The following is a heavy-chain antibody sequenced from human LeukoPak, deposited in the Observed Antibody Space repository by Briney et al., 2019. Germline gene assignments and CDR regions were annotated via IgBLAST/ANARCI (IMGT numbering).Heavy chain of an antibody. D-gene: IGHD6-13*01. Sequence: PGGSLRLSCAASGFTFDDYTMHWVRQAPGKGLEWVSLISWDGGSTYYADSVKGRFTISRDNSKNSLYLQMNSLRTEDTALYYCAKDIRPRERAAAGGSDYWGQGTLVTVSS. CDR1: GFTFDDYT. CDR2: ISWDGGST. V-gene: IGHV3-43*01. J-gene: IGHJ4*02. CDR3: AKDIRPRERAAAGGSDY.